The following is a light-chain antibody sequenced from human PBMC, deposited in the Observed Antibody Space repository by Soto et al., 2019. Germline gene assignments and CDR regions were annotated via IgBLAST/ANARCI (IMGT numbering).Light chain of an antibody. CDR3: CSYAGSYTSHVV. CDR2: DVS. CDR1: SSDAGGYNY. J-gene: IGLJ2*01. Sequence: QSVLTQPRSVSGSPGQSVTISCTGTSSDAGGYNYVSWYQQHPGKAPKLMIYDVSKRPSGVPDRFSGSKSGNTASLTISGLQAEDEADYYCCSYAGSYTSHVVFGGGTKLTVL. V-gene: IGLV2-11*01.